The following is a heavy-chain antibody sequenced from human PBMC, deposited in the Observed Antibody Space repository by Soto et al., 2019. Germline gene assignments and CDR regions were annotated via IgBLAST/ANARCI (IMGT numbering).Heavy chain of an antibody. CDR1: GGSISSSSFH. Sequence: PSETLSLTCTVSGGSISSSSFHWGWIRQPPGKGLEWIGSIYYSGSTYYSPSLKSRVTISVDNAKNSLYLQMNSLRAEDTAVYYCARDHLWGQGTLVTVSS. CDR2: IYYSGST. J-gene: IGHJ5*02. V-gene: IGHV4-39*02. CDR3: ARDHL.